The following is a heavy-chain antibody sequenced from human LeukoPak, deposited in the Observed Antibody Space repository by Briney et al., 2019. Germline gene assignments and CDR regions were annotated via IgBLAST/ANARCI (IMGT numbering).Heavy chain of an antibody. Sequence: PGGSLRLSCAASGFNFGGYWMHWVRQAPGKGLEWVAFIPYDGSNKYYADSVKGRFTTSRDNSKNTLYLQMNSLRAEDTAVYYCASITMVRGVISYWGQGTLVTVSS. D-gene: IGHD3-10*01. CDR2: IPYDGSNK. CDR3: ASITMVRGVISY. J-gene: IGHJ4*02. CDR1: GFNFGGYW. V-gene: IGHV3-30*03.